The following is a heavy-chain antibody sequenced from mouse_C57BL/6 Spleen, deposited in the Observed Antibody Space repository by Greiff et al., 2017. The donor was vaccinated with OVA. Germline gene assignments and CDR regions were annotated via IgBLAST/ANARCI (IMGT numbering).Heavy chain of an antibody. CDR3: LTARDFDY. J-gene: IGHJ2*01. V-gene: IGHV14-1*01. CDR1: GFNIKDYY. CDR2: IDPEDGVT. D-gene: IGHD1-2*01. Sequence: VQLQQSGAELVRPGASVKLSCTASGFNIKDYYMHWVKQRPEQGLEWIGRIDPEDGVTEYAPTFQGRATMTADTSSNTAYLQLSSLTSEDTAVYYCLTARDFDYWGQGTTLTVSS.